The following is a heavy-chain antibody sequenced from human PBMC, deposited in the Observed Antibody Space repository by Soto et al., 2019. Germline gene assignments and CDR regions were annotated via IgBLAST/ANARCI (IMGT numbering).Heavy chain of an antibody. Sequence: GGSLRLSCAASGFTFSSYSMDWVRQAPGKGLEWVSYISSSSSTIYYADSVKGRFTISRDNAMNSLYLQMNSLRAEDTAVYYCARTESSVAGWVWFDPWGQGTLVTVSS. CDR3: ARTESSVAGWVWFDP. D-gene: IGHD6-19*01. J-gene: IGHJ5*02. V-gene: IGHV3-48*01. CDR2: ISSSSSTI. CDR1: GFTFSSYS.